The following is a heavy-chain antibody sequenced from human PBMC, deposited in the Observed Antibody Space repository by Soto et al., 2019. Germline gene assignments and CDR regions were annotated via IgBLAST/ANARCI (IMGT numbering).Heavy chain of an antibody. CDR1: GYSFTSYW. V-gene: IGHV5-51*01. Sequence: GESLKISCKGSGYSFTSYWIGWVRQMPGKGLEWMGIIYPGDSDTRYSPSFQGQVTISADKSISTAYLQWSSLKASDTAMYYCARQTIGYSGYGDYYGMDVWGQGTKVTVSS. CDR3: ARQTIGYSGYGDYYGMDV. D-gene: IGHD5-12*01. J-gene: IGHJ6*02. CDR2: IYPGDSDT.